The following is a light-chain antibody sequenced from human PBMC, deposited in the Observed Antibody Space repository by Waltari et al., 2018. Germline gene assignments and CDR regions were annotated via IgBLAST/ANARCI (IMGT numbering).Light chain of an antibody. J-gene: IGKJ4*01. CDR2: WAS. CDR3: QQLNTYFPLT. CDR1: QTISYSSNNKNY. V-gene: IGKV4-1*01. Sequence: DIVMTQSPDSLAVSLGERATINCQSSQTISYSSNNKNYLAWYQKKPGKPPRLLISWASPGESGVPDRFSGSGSGTDFTLTINSLQPEDFATYYCQQLNTYFPLTFGGGTK.